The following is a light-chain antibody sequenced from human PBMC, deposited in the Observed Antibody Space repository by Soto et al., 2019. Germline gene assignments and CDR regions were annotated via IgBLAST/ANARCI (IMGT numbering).Light chain of an antibody. V-gene: IGKV4-1*01. CDR1: QSVLYSSNNKNY. J-gene: IGKJ1*01. CDR2: WAS. CDR3: HKYYTVPWT. Sequence: DIVMTQSPDSLAVSLGERATINCKSSQSVLYSSNNKNYLVWYQQKPGQPPKLLISWASIRESAGPGRFSGSGSWTDFTRTISSLQAEDVVIYYCHKYYTVPWTFGQGTKVEIK.